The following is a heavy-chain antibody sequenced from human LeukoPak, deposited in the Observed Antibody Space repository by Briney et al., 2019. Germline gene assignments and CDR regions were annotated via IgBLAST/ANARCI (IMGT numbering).Heavy chain of an antibody. CDR2: IWYDGSNK. J-gene: IGHJ4*02. CDR3: ARERLSAELPDY. V-gene: IGHV3-33*01. CDR1: GFTFSSYG. D-gene: IGHD1-7*01. Sequence: PGGSLRLSCAASGFTFSSYGMHWVRQAPGKGLEWVAVIWYDGSNKYYADSVKGRFTISSDNSKNTLYLQMNSRRAEDTAVYYCARERLSAELPDYRGQGTLVTVSS.